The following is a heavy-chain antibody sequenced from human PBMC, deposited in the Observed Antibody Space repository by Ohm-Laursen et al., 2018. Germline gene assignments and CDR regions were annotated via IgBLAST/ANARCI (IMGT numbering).Heavy chain of an antibody. CDR1: GFTFSSFE. D-gene: IGHD6-19*01. J-gene: IGHJ4*02. Sequence: SLRLSCAASGFTFSSFEMNWVRQAPGKGLEWVSDIGSSGNNIHYADSVKGRFTISRDNAKNSLYLQMNSLRAEDTAVYYCARASSSIAVAGLDYWGQGTLVTVSS. CDR2: IGSSGNNI. V-gene: IGHV3-48*03. CDR3: ARASSSIAVAGLDY.